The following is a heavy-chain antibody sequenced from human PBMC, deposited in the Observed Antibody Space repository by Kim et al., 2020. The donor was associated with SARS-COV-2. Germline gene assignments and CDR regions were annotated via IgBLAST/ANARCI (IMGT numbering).Heavy chain of an antibody. Sequence: GGSLRLSCAASGFTFSSYEMNWVRQAPGKGLEWASYISSSGSTIYYADSVKGRFTISRDNAKNSLYLQMNSLRAEDTAVYYCSRDLCSGGSCYTQEYYYYYYGMDVWRQGTTVTVS. V-gene: IGHV3-48*03. CDR2: ISSSGSTI. J-gene: IGHJ6*02. CDR1: GFTFSSYE. D-gene: IGHD2-15*01. CDR3: SRDLCSGGSCYTQEYYYYYYGMDV.